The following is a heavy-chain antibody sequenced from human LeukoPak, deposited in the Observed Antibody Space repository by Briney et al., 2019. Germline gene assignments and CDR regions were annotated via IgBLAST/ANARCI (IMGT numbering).Heavy chain of an antibody. J-gene: IGHJ4*02. CDR1: GYTFTSYG. CDR2: ISAYNGNT. D-gene: IGHD3-22*01. CDR3: ARDAGYDSSGYSIPFDY. Sequence: GASVKVSCKASGYTFTSYGISWVRQAPGQGLEWMGWISAYNGNTNYVQKLQGRVTMTTDTSTSTAYMELRSLRSDDTAVYYCARDAGYDSSGYSIPFDYWGQGTLVTDSS. V-gene: IGHV1-18*01.